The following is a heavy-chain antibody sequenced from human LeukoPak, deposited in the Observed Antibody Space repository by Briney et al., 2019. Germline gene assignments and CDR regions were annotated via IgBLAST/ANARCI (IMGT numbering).Heavy chain of an antibody. CDR3: AREYYDSSGYYPDY. D-gene: IGHD3-22*01. Sequence: GASVEVSCKASGYTFTGYYMHWVRQAPGQGLEWMGWINPNSGGTNYAQKFQGRVTMTRDTSISTAYMELSRLRSDDTAVYYCAREYYDSSGYYPDYWGQGTLVTVSS. CDR2: INPNSGGT. J-gene: IGHJ4*02. V-gene: IGHV1-2*02. CDR1: GYTFTGYY.